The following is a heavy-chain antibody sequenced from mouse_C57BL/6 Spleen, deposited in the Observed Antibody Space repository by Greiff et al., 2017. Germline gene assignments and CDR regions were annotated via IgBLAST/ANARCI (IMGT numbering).Heavy chain of an antibody. J-gene: IGHJ3*01. CDR1: GYTFTSYW. CDR2: IDPSDSYT. CDR3: ARSRSYYDYDWFAY. D-gene: IGHD2-4*01. Sequence: QVQLQQPGAELVKPGASVKLSCKASGYTFTSYWMQWVKQRPGQGLEWIGEIDPSDSYTNYNQKFKGKATLTVDTSSSTAYMQLSSLTSEDSAVYYCARSRSYYDYDWFAYWGQGTLVTVSA. V-gene: IGHV1-50*01.